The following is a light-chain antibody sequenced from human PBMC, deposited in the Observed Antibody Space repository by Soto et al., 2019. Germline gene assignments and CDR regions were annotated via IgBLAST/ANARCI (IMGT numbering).Light chain of an antibody. CDR3: QQYAYSPPHI. CDR2: DAS. V-gene: IGKV3-20*01. Sequence: IVLTQSPGTLSLSPGERATLSCRASQSLGTDYLAWYQQKPGQAPRLLIYDASRRATGIPVRFSGSGSGADFTLTISTLEPEHFAVYYCQQYAYSPPHIFGQGTKLEIK. CDR1: QSLGTDY. J-gene: IGKJ2*01.